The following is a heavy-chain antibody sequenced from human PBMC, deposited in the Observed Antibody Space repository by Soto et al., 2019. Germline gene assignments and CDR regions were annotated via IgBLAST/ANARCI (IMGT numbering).Heavy chain of an antibody. V-gene: IGHV4-59*01. CDR2: IYYSGST. Sequence: SETLSLTCTVSGDSISSYYWSWIRQPPGKGLEWIGYIYYSGSTYYNPSLKSRVTISVDTSKNQFSLKLSSVTAADTAVYYCARGSGRFDYWGQGTLVTVSS. D-gene: IGHD6-25*01. CDR3: ARGSGRFDY. J-gene: IGHJ4*02. CDR1: GDSISSYY.